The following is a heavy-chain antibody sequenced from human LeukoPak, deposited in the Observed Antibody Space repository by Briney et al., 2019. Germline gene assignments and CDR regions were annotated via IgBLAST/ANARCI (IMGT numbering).Heavy chain of an antibody. Sequence: GGSLRLSCTASGFTFGDYVMSWVRQAPGKGLEWVGFIRSKAYSGTTKNAASVKGRFTISRDDSRSIAYLQMNSLKTEDTAVYYCTRRYTYDSSGYYYVRDAFDIWGQGTMVTVSS. CDR1: GFTFGDYV. D-gene: IGHD3-22*01. CDR2: IRSKAYSGTT. J-gene: IGHJ3*02. CDR3: TRRYTYDSSGYYYVRDAFDI. V-gene: IGHV3-49*04.